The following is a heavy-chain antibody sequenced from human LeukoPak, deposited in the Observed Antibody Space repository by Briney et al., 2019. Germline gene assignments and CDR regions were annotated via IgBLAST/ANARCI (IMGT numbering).Heavy chain of an antibody. CDR1: GGSIGSGSYY. V-gene: IGHV4-61*02. D-gene: IGHD4-11*01. CDR3: ARDRDYRFDP. CDR2: IYTSGST. J-gene: IGHJ5*02. Sequence: SETLSLTCTVSGGSIGSGSYYWSWIRQPAGKGLEWIGRIYTSGSTNYNPSLKSRVTISVDTSKNQFSQKLSSVTAADTAVYYCARDRDYRFDPWGQGTLVTVSS.